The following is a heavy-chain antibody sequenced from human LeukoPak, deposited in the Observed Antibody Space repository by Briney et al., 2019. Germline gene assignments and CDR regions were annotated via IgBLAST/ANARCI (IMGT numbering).Heavy chain of an antibody. CDR1: GFTSSSYS. V-gene: IGHV3-21*01. CDR3: ARGRCSSTSCTDYYYGMDV. Sequence: GGSLRLSCAASGFTSSSYSMNWVRQAPGKGLEWVSSISSSSSYIYYADSVKGRFTISRDNAKNSLYLQMNSLRAEDTAVYYCARGRCSSTSCTDYYYGMDVWGQGTTVTVSS. D-gene: IGHD2-2*01. J-gene: IGHJ6*02. CDR2: ISSSSSYI.